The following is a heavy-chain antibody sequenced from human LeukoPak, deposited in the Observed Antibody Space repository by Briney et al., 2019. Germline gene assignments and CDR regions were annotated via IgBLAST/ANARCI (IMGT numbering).Heavy chain of an antibody. Sequence: GRSLRLSCAASGFTFDDYVMNWVRQAPGKGLEWVSSINWNSGYIAYADSVKGRFTISRDNAKNSLYLQMNNLRTEDTALYFCAKALFEGEFDYWGQGTQVTVSS. J-gene: IGHJ4*02. V-gene: IGHV3-9*01. CDR2: INWNSGYI. D-gene: IGHD3-16*01. CDR3: AKALFEGEFDY. CDR1: GFTFDDYV.